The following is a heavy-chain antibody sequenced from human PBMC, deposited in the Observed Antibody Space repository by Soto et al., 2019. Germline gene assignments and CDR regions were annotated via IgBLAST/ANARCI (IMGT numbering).Heavy chain of an antibody. D-gene: IGHD6-19*01. V-gene: IGHV1-2*04. CDR1: GYTFTSYY. J-gene: IGHJ4*02. Sequence: ASVKVSCKASGYTFTSYYMHWVRQAPGQGLEWMGWINPNSGGTNYAQKFQGWVTMTRDTSISTAYMELNRLRSDDAAVYYCARDKGSGWYFDYWGQGTLVTVSS. CDR2: INPNSGGT. CDR3: ARDKGSGWYFDY.